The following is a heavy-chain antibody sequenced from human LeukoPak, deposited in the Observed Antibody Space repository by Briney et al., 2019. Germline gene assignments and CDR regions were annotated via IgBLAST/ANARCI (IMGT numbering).Heavy chain of an antibody. D-gene: IGHD2-2*01. J-gene: IGHJ4*02. CDR3: ARLVPAATPDSKNRDC. Sequence: SVKVSCKASGGTFSSYTISWVRQAPGQGPEWMGRIIPILGIANYAQKFQGRVTITADKSTSTAYMELSSLRSEDTAVYYCARLVPAATPDSKNRDCWGQGTLVTVSS. CDR2: IIPILGIA. V-gene: IGHV1-69*02. CDR1: GGTFSSYT.